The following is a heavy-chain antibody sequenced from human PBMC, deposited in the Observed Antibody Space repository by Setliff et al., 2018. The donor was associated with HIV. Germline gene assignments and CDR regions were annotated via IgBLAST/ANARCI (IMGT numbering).Heavy chain of an antibody. V-gene: IGHV4-39*07. CDR1: GGSVSSPSYY. CDR3: ATCRHRPSNWFDP. CDR2: VYDSGIT. Sequence: TLSLTCAVSGGSVSSPSYYWGWIRQPPGKGLEWIGSVYDSGITFKNPSLKSRVSISVDRSGNQFSLRLTSVTAADTAVYYCATCRHRPSNWFDPWGQGTVVTVSS. J-gene: IGHJ5*02.